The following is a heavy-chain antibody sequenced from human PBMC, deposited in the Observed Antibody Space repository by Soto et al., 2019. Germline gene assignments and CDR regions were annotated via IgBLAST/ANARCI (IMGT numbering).Heavy chain of an antibody. V-gene: IGHV4-34*01. Sequence: QVQLQQWGAGLLKPSETLSLTCAVYGGSFSGYYWSWIHQPPGKGLEWIGEINHSGSTNYNPSLKSRVTISVDTSKNQFSLKLSSVTAADTAVYYCARGRRIAARGQRVYNWFDPWGQGTLVTVSS. CDR1: GGSFSGYY. D-gene: IGHD6-6*01. CDR3: ARGRRIAARGQRVYNWFDP. CDR2: INHSGST. J-gene: IGHJ5*02.